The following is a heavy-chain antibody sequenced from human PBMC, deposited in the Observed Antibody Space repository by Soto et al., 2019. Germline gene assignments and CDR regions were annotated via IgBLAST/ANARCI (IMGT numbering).Heavy chain of an antibody. CDR1: GFSLTTSGVG. V-gene: IGHV2-5*02. J-gene: IGHJ4*02. Sequence: QITLNESGPTVVKPTETLTLTCTFSGFSLTTSGVGVGWVRQSPGKAPEWLAFIYWDDDKRYSTSLKSRLTITKATSKNQVVLTMANVVPADTATYYCAHRVLRAVFGLVTTTAIYFDFWGQGTPVVVSS. CDR2: IYWDDDK. D-gene: IGHD3-3*01. CDR3: AHRVLRAVFGLVTTTAIYFDF.